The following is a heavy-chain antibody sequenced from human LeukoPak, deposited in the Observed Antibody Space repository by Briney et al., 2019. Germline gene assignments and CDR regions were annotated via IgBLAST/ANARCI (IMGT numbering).Heavy chain of an antibody. CDR1: GGSFSGYY. D-gene: IGHD4-23*01. CDR2: IKHSGST. J-gene: IGHJ6*02. V-gene: IGHV4-34*01. CDR3: ARQTDDYGGNYGMDV. Sequence: SETLSLTCAVYGGSFSGYYWSWIRQPPGKGLEWIGEIKHSGSTNYNPSLKSRVTISVDTSKNQFSLKLSSVTAADTAVYYCARQTDDYGGNYGMDVWGQGTTVTISS.